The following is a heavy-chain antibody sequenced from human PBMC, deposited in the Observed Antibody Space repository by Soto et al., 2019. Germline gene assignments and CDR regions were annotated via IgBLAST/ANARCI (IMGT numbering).Heavy chain of an antibody. CDR3: AKTYTGG. Sequence: QTVGSLRLSCTASGFNLRDQALSWVRQAPGGGLEWVSGISGMEDRTNYADFVKGRFFISKDRAKNTLNLQMNGLRDDDTAVYYCAKTYTGGWGQGTQVTVSS. J-gene: IGHJ4*02. V-gene: IGHV3-23*01. CDR2: ISGMEDRT. D-gene: IGHD3-10*01. CDR1: GFNLRDQA.